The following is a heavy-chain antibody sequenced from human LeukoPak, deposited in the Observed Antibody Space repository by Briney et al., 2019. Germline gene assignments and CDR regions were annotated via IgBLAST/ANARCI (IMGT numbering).Heavy chain of an antibody. Sequence: GGSLRLSCSASGFTFSSYAMHWVRQAPGKGLEYVSAISSNGGSTYYADSVKGRFTISRDNSKNTLYLQMSSLRAEDTAVSYCVKSYSSSWPAFDYWGQGTLVTVSS. V-gene: IGHV3-64D*06. CDR2: ISSNGGST. CDR1: GFTFSSYA. D-gene: IGHD6-13*01. CDR3: VKSYSSSWPAFDY. J-gene: IGHJ4*02.